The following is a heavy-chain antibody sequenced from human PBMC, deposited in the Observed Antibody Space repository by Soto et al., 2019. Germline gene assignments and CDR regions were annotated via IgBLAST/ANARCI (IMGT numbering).Heavy chain of an antibody. J-gene: IGHJ6*02. Sequence: PEGSLILSWAASGFTFSSDCMHWVRQAPGKGLEWVAVIWYDGSNKYYADSVKGRFTTSRDNSKNTLYLQMNSLRAEDTAVYYCARLLHPLFHPSYGMDVWGQGTTVTVSS. V-gene: IGHV3-33*01. CDR3: ARLLHPLFHPSYGMDV. CDR2: IWYDGSNK. CDR1: GFTFSSDC.